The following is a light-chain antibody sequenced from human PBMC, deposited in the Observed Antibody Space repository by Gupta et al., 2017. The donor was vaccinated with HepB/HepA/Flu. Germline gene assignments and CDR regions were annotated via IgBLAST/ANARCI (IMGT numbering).Light chain of an antibody. CDR1: SSNIGSNT. CDR2: SNT. Sequence: SVLTQPPSASGTPGPRATISCSGSSSNIGSNTVNWYQHHPGTAPKLLIYSNTQRPSGVPDRFSGSKSGTSASLAISGLQPEDEADYYCAACDDSLNCYVFGTGTKVTVL. CDR3: AACDDSLNCYV. J-gene: IGLJ1*01. V-gene: IGLV1-44*01.